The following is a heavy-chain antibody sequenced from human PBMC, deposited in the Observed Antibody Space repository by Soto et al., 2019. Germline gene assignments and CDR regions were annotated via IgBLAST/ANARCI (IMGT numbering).Heavy chain of an antibody. Sequence: EVQLLESGGGLTQPGGSLRLSCAASGFIFSDYAMYWVRQAPGKGLEWVSVISGSDGTTYYADSVRGRFTISRDNSRSTIYLQMMSLRAEDTAVYYCAKVIGGSESYWGGSHYYYALDVWGQGTTVTVSS. V-gene: IGHV3-23*01. CDR2: ISGSDGTT. D-gene: IGHD3-10*01. CDR3: AKVIGGSESYWGGSHYYYALDV. J-gene: IGHJ6*02. CDR1: GFIFSDYA.